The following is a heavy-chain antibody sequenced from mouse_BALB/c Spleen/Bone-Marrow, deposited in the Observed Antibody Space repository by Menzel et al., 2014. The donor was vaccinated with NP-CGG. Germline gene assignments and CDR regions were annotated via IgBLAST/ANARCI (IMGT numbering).Heavy chain of an antibody. J-gene: IGHJ2*01. Sequence: VQLQQSGAELAKPGASVKLSCTASGFNIKDTYIHWVKQRPEQGLEWIGRIDPANEHTKYDPNFQGKATITADTSSNTAYLQLSSLTSEDTAVYYCASLTGTFDYWGQGSTLTVSS. D-gene: IGHD4-1*01. CDR2: IDPANEHT. CDR3: ASLTGTFDY. V-gene: IGHV14-3*02. CDR1: GFNIKDTY.